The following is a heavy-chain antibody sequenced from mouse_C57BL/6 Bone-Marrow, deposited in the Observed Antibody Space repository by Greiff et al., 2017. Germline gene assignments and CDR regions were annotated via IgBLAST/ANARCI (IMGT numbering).Heavy chain of an antibody. CDR1: GFTFSSYG. Sequence: EVKLVESGGDLVKPGGSLKLSCAASGFTFSSYGMSWVRQTPDKRLEWVATISSGGSYTYYPDSVKGRFTISRDNAKNTLYLQMSSLKSEDTAMYYCARRVHLSGYFDVWGTGTTVTVSS. V-gene: IGHV5-6*02. CDR2: ISSGGSYT. D-gene: IGHD1-1*01. J-gene: IGHJ1*03. CDR3: ARRVHLSGYFDV.